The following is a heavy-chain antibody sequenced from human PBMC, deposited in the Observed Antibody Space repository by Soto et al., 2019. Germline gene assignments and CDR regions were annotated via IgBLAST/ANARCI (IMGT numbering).Heavy chain of an antibody. D-gene: IGHD3-3*01. Sequence: ASVKVSCKASGYTFTSYDINWVRQAAGHGLEWMGWMDPKSGYTDYAQKFQGRVTMTRNTSISTAYMELSSLRSEDTAVYYCATGYDFWSGFQLYWGQGTLGDVSS. CDR2: MDPKSGYT. CDR3: ATGYDFWSGFQLY. V-gene: IGHV1-8*01. J-gene: IGHJ4*02. CDR1: GYTFTSYD.